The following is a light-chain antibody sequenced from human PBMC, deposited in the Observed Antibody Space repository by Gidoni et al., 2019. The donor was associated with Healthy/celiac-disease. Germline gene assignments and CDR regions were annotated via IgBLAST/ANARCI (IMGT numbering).Light chain of an antibody. CDR2: EGS. Sequence: QSALTQPASVPGSPGQSITISCTGTSIDVGSYNLVSWYQKHPGKAPKLMIYEGSKRPSGVSNRFSGSKSGNTASLTISGLQAEDEADYYCCSYAGSSTYVVFGGGTKLTVL. CDR1: SIDVGSYNL. J-gene: IGLJ2*01. CDR3: CSYAGSSTYVV. V-gene: IGLV2-23*01.